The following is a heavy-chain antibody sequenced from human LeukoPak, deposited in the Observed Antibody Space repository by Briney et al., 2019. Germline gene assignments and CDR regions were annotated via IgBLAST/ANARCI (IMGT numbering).Heavy chain of an antibody. D-gene: IGHD1-7*01. Sequence: GGSLRLSCAASGFTFNYAWMSWVRQVPGKGLEWVGQTVSEIDGGTTDYAAPVKGRFTISRDDSKCTLYLQMNSLKIEDTAVYYCTTDEDWNYARKDVWGQGATVIVSS. V-gene: IGHV3-15*04. CDR3: TTDEDWNYARKDV. CDR2: TVSEIDGGTT. CDR1: GFTFNYAW. J-gene: IGHJ6*02.